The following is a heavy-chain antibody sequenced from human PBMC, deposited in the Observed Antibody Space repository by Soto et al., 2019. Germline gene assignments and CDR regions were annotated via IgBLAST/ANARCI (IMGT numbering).Heavy chain of an antibody. D-gene: IGHD2-8*01. CDR3: ATDRTARAAWCHY. V-gene: IGHV3-30-3*01. J-gene: IGHJ4*02. CDR2: ISYDGSNK. CDR1: GFTFSSYA. Sequence: QMQLVESGGGVVQPGRSLRLSCQASGFTFSSYAMHWVRQAPGKGLEWVAVISYDGSNKYYADSVKGRFTISRDNSKNTLYLQMNSLRAEDTAVYYCATDRTARAAWCHYWGQGNLVTVSS.